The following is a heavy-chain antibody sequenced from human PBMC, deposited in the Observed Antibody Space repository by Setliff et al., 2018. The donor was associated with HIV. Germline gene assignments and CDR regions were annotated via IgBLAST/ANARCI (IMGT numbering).Heavy chain of an antibody. CDR2: IYWDDDK. CDR1: GFSLSTSEMG. D-gene: IGHD3-16*01. CDR3: AHNRDHTGPYYYDY. V-gene: IGHV2-5*02. J-gene: IGHJ4*02. Sequence: LVNPTQTLTLTCTFSGFSLSTSEMGVGWIRQPPGKALEWLAVIYWDDDKRYSPSLKSRLTITKDTSKNQVVLQMTNMDPVDTATYYCAHNRDHTGPYYYDYWGQGALVTVSS.